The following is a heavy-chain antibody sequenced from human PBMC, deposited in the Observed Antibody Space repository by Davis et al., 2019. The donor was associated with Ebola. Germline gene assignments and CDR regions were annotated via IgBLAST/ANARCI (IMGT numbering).Heavy chain of an antibody. Sequence: PGGSLRLSCAASGFTFSSYAMSWVRQAPGKGLEWVSAISGSGGSTYYADSVKGRFTISRDNSKNTLYLQMNSLRAEDTAVYYCARGGSGSYFYYFDYWGQGTLVTVSS. CDR3: ARGGSGSYFYYFDY. CDR1: GFTFSSYA. V-gene: IGHV3-23*01. J-gene: IGHJ4*02. D-gene: IGHD1-26*01. CDR2: ISGSGGST.